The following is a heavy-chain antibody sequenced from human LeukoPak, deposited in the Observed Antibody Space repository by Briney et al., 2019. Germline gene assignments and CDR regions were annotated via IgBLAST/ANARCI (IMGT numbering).Heavy chain of an antibody. J-gene: IGHJ5*02. CDR1: GGSISSTSNY. CDR2: IYYSGST. V-gene: IGHV4-39*02. CDR3: ARPAGYSSSWFSS. D-gene: IGHD6-13*01. Sequence: SETLSLTCTVSGGSISSTSNYWAWVRQTPGKGLEWIASIYYSGSTYFNPSLRSRVTISVDTSKSHFSLKLSSVTAADTAVYYCARPAGYSSSWFSSWGQGTLVTVSS.